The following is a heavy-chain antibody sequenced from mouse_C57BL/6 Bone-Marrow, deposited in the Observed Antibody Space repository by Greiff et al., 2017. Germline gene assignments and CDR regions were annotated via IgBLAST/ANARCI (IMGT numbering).Heavy chain of an antibody. V-gene: IGHV1-55*01. CDR1: GYTFTSYW. CDR2: IYPTSGRT. D-gene: IGHD4-1*01. J-gene: IGHJ2*01. CDR3: ARSGPLGRSFDY. Sequence: QVQLQQPGADLVKPGASVKMSCKASGYTFTSYWITWVKQRPGQGLEWIGDIYPTSGRTNYNEKFKSKAILTVDTSSNTAYMQRSSLTSEDSAVFYCARSGPLGRSFDYWGQGTTRTVSS.